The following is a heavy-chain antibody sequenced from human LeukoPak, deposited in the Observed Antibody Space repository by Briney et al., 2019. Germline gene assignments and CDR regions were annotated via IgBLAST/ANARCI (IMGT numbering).Heavy chain of an antibody. CDR3: ARDHGLWRHYYYYYYMDV. J-gene: IGHJ6*03. V-gene: IGHV6-1*01. Sequence: SQTLSLTCAISGDSVSSNSAAWNWIRQSPSRGLEWLGRTYDRSKWYNDYAESVKSRITINPDTSKNQFSLQLNSVTPEDTAVYYCARDHGLWRHYYYYYYMDVWGKGTTVTVSS. CDR2: TYDRSKWYN. D-gene: IGHD3-3*01. CDR1: GDSVSSNSAA.